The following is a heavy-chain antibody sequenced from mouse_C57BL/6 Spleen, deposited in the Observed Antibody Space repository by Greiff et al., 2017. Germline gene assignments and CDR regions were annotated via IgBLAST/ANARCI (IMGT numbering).Heavy chain of an antibody. CDR1: GYTFTSYW. V-gene: IGHV1-69*01. D-gene: IGHD2-3*01. J-gene: IGHJ3*01. Sequence: VQLQQPGAELVMPGASVKLSCKASGYTFTSYWMHWVKQRPGQGLEWIGEIDPSDSYTNYNQKFKGKSTLTVDKSSSTAYMQLSSLTSEDSAVYYCARSHDGYYSWFAYWGQGTLVTGSA. CDR3: ARSHDGYYSWFAY. CDR2: IDPSDSYT.